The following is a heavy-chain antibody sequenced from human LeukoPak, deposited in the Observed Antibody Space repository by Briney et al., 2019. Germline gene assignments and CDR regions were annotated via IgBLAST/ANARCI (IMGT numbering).Heavy chain of an antibody. CDR3: AREPDIVATFGY. D-gene: IGHD5-12*01. CDR1: GFTFSSYE. CDR2: ISSSGSTI. Sequence: GGSLRLSCAASGFTFSSYEMNWVRQAPGKGLEWVSYISSSGSTIYYADSVKGRFTISRDNAKNSLYLQMNSLRAEETAVYYCAREPDIVATFGYWGQGTLVTVSS. J-gene: IGHJ4*02. V-gene: IGHV3-48*03.